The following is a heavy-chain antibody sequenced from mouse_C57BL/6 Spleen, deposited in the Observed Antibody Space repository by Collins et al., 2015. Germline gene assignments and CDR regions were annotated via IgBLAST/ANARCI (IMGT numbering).Heavy chain of an antibody. CDR2: INPNNGGT. CDR1: GFTFTDYY. Sequence: GPELVKPGASVKISCKASGFTFTDYYMNWVKQSHGKSLEWIGDINPNNGGTSYNQKFKDKATLTVDKSSSTANMELRSLTSEDSAVYYCARDYYGSSWYFDYWGQGTTLTVSS. V-gene: IGHV1-26*01. J-gene: IGHJ2*01. D-gene: IGHD1-1*01. CDR3: ARDYYGSSWYFDY.